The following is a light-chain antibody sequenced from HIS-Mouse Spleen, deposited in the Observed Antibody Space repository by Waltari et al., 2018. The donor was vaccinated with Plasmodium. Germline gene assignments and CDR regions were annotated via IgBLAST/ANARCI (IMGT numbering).Light chain of an antibody. J-gene: IGLJ3*02. CDR2: EDS. CDR1: ALPKKY. Sequence: SYELTQPPSVSVSPGQTARITCSGDALPKKYAYWYQQKSGQAPVLVIYEDSKRPSGIPGVFSGSRSGTMATWTISGAQVEDEADYYWYSTDSSGNHRVFGGGTKLTVL. CDR3: YSTDSSGNHRV. V-gene: IGLV3-10*01.